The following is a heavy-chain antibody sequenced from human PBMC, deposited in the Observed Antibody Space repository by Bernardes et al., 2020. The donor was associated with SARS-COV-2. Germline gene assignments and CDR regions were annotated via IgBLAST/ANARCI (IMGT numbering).Heavy chain of an antibody. J-gene: IGHJ4*02. D-gene: IGHD1-26*01. CDR1: GFTFSSYG. Sequence: GGSLRLSCAASGFTFSSYGMHWVRQAPGKGLEWVAVISYDGSNKYYADSVKGRFTISRDNSKNTLYLQMNSLRAEDTAVYYCAGELLEGGFDYWGQGTLVTVSS. CDR3: AGELLEGGFDY. V-gene: IGHV3-30*03. CDR2: ISYDGSNK.